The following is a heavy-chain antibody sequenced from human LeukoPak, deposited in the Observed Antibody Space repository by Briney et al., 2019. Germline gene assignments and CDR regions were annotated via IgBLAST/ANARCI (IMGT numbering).Heavy chain of an antibody. CDR3: ARETVTMVRGVIITSFDY. CDR2: ISAYNGNT. D-gene: IGHD3-10*01. CDR1: GYTFTSYG. J-gene: IGHJ4*02. Sequence: ASVKVSCKASGYTFTSYGISWVRQAPGQGLEWMGWISAYNGNTNYAQKLQGRVTMTTDTSTSTAYMELRSLRSDDTAVYYCARETVTMVRGVIITSFDYWGQGTLVTVSS. V-gene: IGHV1-18*01.